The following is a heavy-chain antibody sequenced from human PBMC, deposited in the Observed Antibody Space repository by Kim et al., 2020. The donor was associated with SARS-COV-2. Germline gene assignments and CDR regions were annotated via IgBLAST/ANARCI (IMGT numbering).Heavy chain of an antibody. D-gene: IGHD4-17*01. J-gene: IGHJ4*02. Sequence: YYADSVKGRFTISRDNSKNTRYLQMNSLRAEDTAVYYCAKAGNYGDYGVDWGQGTLVTVSS. CDR3: AKAGNYGDYGVD. V-gene: IGHV3-23*01.